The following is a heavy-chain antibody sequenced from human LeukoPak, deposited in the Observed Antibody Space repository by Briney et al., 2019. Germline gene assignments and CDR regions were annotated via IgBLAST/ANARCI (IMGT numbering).Heavy chain of an antibody. CDR2: INPHSGGT. CDR3: ARDYYGSGSYYYYYYYMDV. Sequence: ASVKVSCKASGYTFTGYYIHWVRQAPGQGLEWMGWINPHSGGTNYAQKFQGGVTMTRDTSISTAYMELSSLRSEDTAVYYCARDYYGSGSYYYYYYYMDVWGKGTTVTISS. J-gene: IGHJ6*03. D-gene: IGHD3-10*01. V-gene: IGHV1-2*02. CDR1: GYTFTGYY.